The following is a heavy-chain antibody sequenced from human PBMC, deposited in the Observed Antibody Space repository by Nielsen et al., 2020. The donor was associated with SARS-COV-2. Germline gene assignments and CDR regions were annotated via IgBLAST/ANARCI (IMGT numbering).Heavy chain of an antibody. D-gene: IGHD3-10*01. CDR3: ANGSGRNYYYGMDV. J-gene: IGHJ6*02. V-gene: IGHV1-69*13. Sequence: SVKVSCKASGGTFSSYAISWVRQAPGQGLEWMGGIIPIFGTATYAQKFQGRVTITADESTSTAYMELSSLRSEDTAVYYCANGSGRNYYYGMDVWGQGTTVTVSS. CDR1: GGTFSSYA. CDR2: IIPIFGTA.